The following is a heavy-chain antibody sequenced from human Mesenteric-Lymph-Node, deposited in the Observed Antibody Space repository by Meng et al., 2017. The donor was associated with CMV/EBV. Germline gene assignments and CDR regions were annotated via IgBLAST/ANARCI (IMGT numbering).Heavy chain of an antibody. CDR2: ISGHDAQT. CDR3: ARAAIRGRRQISATKYDAFDI. D-gene: IGHD2/OR15-2a*01. CDR1: GYTFSKYG. V-gene: IGHV1-18*01. Sequence: ASVKVSCKASGYTFSKYGISWVRQAPGQGLVWMGWISGHDAQTKYSQKFLDRVTMTTDTSTNTVYMEVRSLTSDDTAVYYCARAAIRGRRQISATKYDAFDIWGQGTMVTVSS. J-gene: IGHJ3*02.